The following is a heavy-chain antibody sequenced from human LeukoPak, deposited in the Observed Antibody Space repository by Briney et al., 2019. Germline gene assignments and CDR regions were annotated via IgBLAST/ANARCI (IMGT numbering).Heavy chain of an antibody. CDR3: VRGTRAFDV. Sequence: TGGSLRLSCAASGFTFSSYWMHWVRQAPGKGLVWVSRINTDGSSTSYADSVKGRFTISRDNAKNTLYLQINSLRGDDTALYYCVRGTRAFDVWGQGTMVTVSS. CDR2: INTDGSST. CDR1: GFTFSSYW. J-gene: IGHJ3*01. V-gene: IGHV3-74*01.